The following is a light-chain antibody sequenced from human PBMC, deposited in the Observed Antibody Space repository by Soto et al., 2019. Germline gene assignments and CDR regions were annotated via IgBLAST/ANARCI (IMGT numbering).Light chain of an antibody. CDR2: GNT. Sequence: QPVLAQPPSVSGAPGQRVTLSCTGSSSNIGAGYAVHWYQQLPGTAPKLLIFGNTNRPSGVPDRFSGSKSGTSASLAIIGLQAEDEADYYCQSYDSSLSGVVFGGGTKLTVL. J-gene: IGLJ2*01. CDR3: QSYDSSLSGVV. V-gene: IGLV1-40*01. CDR1: SSNIGAGYA.